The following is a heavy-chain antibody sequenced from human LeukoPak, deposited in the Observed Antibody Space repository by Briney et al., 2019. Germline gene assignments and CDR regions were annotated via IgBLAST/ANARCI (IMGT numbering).Heavy chain of an antibody. CDR2: IYSGGST. V-gene: IGHV3-66*04. Sequence: GGSLRLSCAASGFTVSSNYMSWVRQAPGKGLEWVSVIYSGGSTYYADSVKGRFTISRDDSNNTLYLQMNNLRVEDTAVYYCAKHRSGIAASGSNYWGQGALVSVSS. D-gene: IGHD6-13*01. CDR3: AKHRSGIAASGSNY. CDR1: GFTVSSNY. J-gene: IGHJ4*02.